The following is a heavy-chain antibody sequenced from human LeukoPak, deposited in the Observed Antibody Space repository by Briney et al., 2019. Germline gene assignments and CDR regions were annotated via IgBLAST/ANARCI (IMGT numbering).Heavy chain of an antibody. J-gene: IGHJ4*02. Sequence: KFQGRVTITRDTSASTAYMELSSLRSEDTAVYYCARAPYYYDSSGPVIDYWGQGTLVTVSS. D-gene: IGHD3-22*01. V-gene: IGHV1-3*01. CDR3: ARAPYYYDSSGPVIDY.